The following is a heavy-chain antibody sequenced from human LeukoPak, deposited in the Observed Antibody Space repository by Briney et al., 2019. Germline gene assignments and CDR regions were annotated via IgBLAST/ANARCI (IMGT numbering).Heavy chain of an antibody. J-gene: IGHJ4*02. V-gene: IGHV1-69*04. CDR3: ARDFDDGYNSY. Sequence: SVKVSCKASGGTFSSYAISWVRQAPGQGLEWMGRIIPILGIANYAQKFQGRVTITADKSTSTAYMELSSLRSEDTAVYYCARDFDDGYNSYWGQGTLVTVSS. CDR1: GGTFSSYA. D-gene: IGHD5-24*01. CDR2: IIPILGIA.